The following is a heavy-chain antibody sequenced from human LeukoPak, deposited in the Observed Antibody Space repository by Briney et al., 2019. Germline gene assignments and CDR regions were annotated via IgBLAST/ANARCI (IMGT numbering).Heavy chain of an antibody. CDR3: AEVWCGDDPPSFDY. CDR2: LIGSGDST. V-gene: IGHV3-23*01. Sequence: GGSLRLSYAPSGLTFSSYAMSWVRQGPGKGLEWVSDLIGSGDSTYCADSVKGRFTICRDNSKSTLYLQMNSLRAEATAVYYCAEVWCGDDPPSFDYWGQGTLVTVSS. J-gene: IGHJ4*02. CDR1: GLTFSSYA. D-gene: IGHD3-10*01.